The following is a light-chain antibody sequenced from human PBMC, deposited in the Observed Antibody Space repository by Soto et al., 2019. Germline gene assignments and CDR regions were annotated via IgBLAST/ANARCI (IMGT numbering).Light chain of an antibody. Sequence: QSVLTQPPSVSGAPGQRVTISCTGSSSNIGPDYDVHWYQQLPGTAPKVVIYDNNNRPSGVPDRFSGSKSGTSASLAITGLQAEDEADYYCQSYDSSLNGVVFGGGTQLTVL. CDR1: SSNIGPDYD. J-gene: IGLJ2*01. CDR3: QSYDSSLNGVV. CDR2: DNN. V-gene: IGLV1-40*01.